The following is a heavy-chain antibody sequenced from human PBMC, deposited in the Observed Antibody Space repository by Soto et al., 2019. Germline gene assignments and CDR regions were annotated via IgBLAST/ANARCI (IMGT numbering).Heavy chain of an antibody. CDR2: INHSGST. J-gene: IGHJ4*02. CDR1: GGSFSGYY. CDR3: AREGGGSTSCPNCNY. D-gene: IGHD2-2*01. V-gene: IGHV4-34*01. Sequence: SETLSLTCAVYGGSFSGYYWSWIRQPPGKGLEWIGEINHSGSTNYNPSLKSRVTISVDTSKNQFSLKLSSVTAADTAVYYCAREGGGSTSCPNCNYWGQGTLVTVSS.